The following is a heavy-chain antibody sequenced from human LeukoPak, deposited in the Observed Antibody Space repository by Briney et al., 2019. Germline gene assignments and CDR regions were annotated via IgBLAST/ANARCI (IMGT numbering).Heavy chain of an antibody. V-gene: IGHV3-48*04. CDR3: AGMGDYYDSSGYYS. Sequence: PGGSLRLSCAASGFIFSTYTMNWVRQAPGKGLEWVSFVSTTGGAKSYADSVRGRFTISRDNAKNSLYLQMNSLRAEDTAVYYCAGMGDYYDSSGYYSGGQGTLVTVSS. CDR2: VSTTGGAK. J-gene: IGHJ4*02. D-gene: IGHD3-22*01. CDR1: GFIFSTYT.